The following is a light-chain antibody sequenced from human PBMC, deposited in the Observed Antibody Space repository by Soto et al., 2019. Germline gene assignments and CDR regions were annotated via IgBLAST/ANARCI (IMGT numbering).Light chain of an antibody. CDR1: QSVLSSSNNKNF. J-gene: IGKJ2*01. V-gene: IGKV4-1*01. Sequence: DIVMTQSPDSLAVSLGERATINCKSSQSVLSSSNNKNFLAWYQQKPGQSPKLLIYWASTRESGVPDRFSGSGSGTDFTLPISSLQAEDVAVYYCQQYYRIPYTFGQGTKLEIK. CDR2: WAS. CDR3: QQYYRIPYT.